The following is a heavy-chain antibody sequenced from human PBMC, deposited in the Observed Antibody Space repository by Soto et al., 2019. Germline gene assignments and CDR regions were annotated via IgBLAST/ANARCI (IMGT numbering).Heavy chain of an antibody. CDR2: ISSSSSYI. CDR1: GFTFSSYS. CDR3: ARVFLGPMGAFEI. Sequence: GGSLRLSCAASGFTFSSYSMNWVRQAPGKGLEWVSSISSSSSYIYYADSVKGRFTISRDNAKNSLYLQMNSLRAEDTAVYYCARVFLGPMGAFEIWGQGTMVTVSS. V-gene: IGHV3-21*01. D-gene: IGHD3-3*01. J-gene: IGHJ3*02.